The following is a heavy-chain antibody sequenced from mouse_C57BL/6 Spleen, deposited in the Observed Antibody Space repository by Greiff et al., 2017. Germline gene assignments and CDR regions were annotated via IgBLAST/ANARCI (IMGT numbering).Heavy chain of an antibody. Sequence: VQLQQSGAELVRPGTSVKVSCKASGYAFTNYLIEWVKQSPGQGLEWIGVINPGSGGTNYNEKFKGKATLTADKSTSTAYMQLSSLTSEDSAVYFCASSNWAFDYWGQGTTLTVSS. CDR3: ASSNWAFDY. J-gene: IGHJ2*01. D-gene: IGHD4-1*01. CDR1: GYAFTNYL. V-gene: IGHV1-54*01. CDR2: INPGSGGT.